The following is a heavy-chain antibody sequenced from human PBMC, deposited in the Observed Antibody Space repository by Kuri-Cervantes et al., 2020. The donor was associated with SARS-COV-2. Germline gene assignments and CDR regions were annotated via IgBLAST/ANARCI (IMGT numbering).Heavy chain of an antibody. D-gene: IGHD3-16*01. J-gene: IGHJ5*02. V-gene: IGHV1-3*01. CDR3: VRDGGTSNWFDP. Sequence: ASVKVSCKASGYTFTSYAMHWVRQAPGQRLEWMGWINAGNGNTKYSQKFQGRVTITGDTSASTAYMELSSLRSEDTAVYYCVRDGGTSNWFDPWGQGTLVTVSS. CDR1: GYTFTSYA. CDR2: INAGNGNT.